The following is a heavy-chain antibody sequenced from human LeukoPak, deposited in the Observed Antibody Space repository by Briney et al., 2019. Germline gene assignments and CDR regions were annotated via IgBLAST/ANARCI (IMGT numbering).Heavy chain of an antibody. CDR1: GGSISSYY. CDR2: IYYSGST. V-gene: IGHV4-59*08. CDR3: ARQVAAESLYYYYYYGMDV. J-gene: IGHJ6*02. Sequence: SETLSLTCTVSGGSISSYYWSWIRQPPGKGLEWIGYIYYSGSTIYNPSLKSRVTISVDTSKNQCSLKLSSVTAADTAVYYCARQVAAESLYYYYYYGMDVWGQGTTVTVSS. D-gene: IGHD3-10*01.